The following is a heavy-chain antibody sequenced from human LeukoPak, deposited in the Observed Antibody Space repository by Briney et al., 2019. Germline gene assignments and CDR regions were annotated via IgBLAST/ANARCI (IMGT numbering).Heavy chain of an antibody. CDR2: INHSGSI. Sequence: SETLSLTCAVYGGSFSDYYWSWFRQPPGKGLEWIGEINHSGSINYNPSLKSRVTISVDTSKNQFSLKLSSVTAADTAVYYCARPLHYYDSSGYVYWGQGTLVTVSS. J-gene: IGHJ4*02. D-gene: IGHD3-22*01. V-gene: IGHV4-34*01. CDR1: GGSFSDYY. CDR3: ARPLHYYDSSGYVY.